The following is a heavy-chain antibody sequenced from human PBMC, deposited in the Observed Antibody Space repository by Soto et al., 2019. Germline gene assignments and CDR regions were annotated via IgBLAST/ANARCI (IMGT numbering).Heavy chain of an antibody. CDR1: GGSISSGGYY. CDR2: IYYRWST. J-gene: IGHJ6*04. Sequence: QVQLQESGPGLVTPSQTLSLTCTVSGGSISSGGYYGSWIRQHPGKGLDWIGYIYYRWSTSYTPYLHGRVPMPVNSSKNHCSLKLRYVIVAGWSVYDCASGTRRFGSSTSCELPVGYYDGMDVWGVGTTVPVSS. CDR3: ASGTRRFGSSTSCELPVGYYDGMDV. V-gene: IGHV4-31*03. D-gene: IGHD2-2*01.